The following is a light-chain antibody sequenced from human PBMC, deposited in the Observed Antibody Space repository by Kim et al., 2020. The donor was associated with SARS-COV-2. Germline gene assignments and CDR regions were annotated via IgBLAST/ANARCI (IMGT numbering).Light chain of an antibody. V-gene: IGKV4-1*01. Sequence: STINCKSSQSVLYSSNNKNYLAWYQQKPGQPPKLLIYWASTRESGVPDRFSGSGSGTDFTLTISSLQAEDVAVYYCKQYYSTPLTFGGGTKVDIK. CDR3: KQYYSTPLT. CDR2: WAS. CDR1: QSVLYSSNNKNY. J-gene: IGKJ4*01.